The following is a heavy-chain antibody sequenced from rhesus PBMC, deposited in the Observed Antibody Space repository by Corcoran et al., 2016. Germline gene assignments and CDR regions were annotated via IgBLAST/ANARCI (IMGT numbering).Heavy chain of an antibody. V-gene: IGHV4-80*01. D-gene: IGHD3-34*01. CDR2: INVNSGHT. Sequence: QVQLQESGPGLVKPSETLSLTCTVSGASISSNWWSSIRQPPGKGLEWIGEINVNSGHTNYNPSLKSQVTISKDASKNQFSLKLSSVTAADTAVYYCARELTGVIIMTWKSPYYGLDSWGQGVVVTVSS. J-gene: IGHJ6*01. CDR3: ARELTGVIIMTWKSPYYGLDS. CDR1: GASISSNW.